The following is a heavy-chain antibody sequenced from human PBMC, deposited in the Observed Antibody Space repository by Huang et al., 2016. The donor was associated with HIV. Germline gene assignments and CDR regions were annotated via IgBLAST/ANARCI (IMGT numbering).Heavy chain of an antibody. Sequence: EVQLVQSGAEAKKPGESLKIPCTGSGYSFNNYWIGWVCQMPGRGLEWSVIIYPADSDTIYSPSFQGQVTISADKSTRTAYLEWSSLKASDTAMYYCARLGDSFDSSGYESYFDYWGQGALVTVSS. CDR2: IYPADSDT. D-gene: IGHD3-22*01. CDR3: ARLGDSFDSSGYESYFDY. V-gene: IGHV5-51*03. CDR1: GYSFNNYW. J-gene: IGHJ4*02.